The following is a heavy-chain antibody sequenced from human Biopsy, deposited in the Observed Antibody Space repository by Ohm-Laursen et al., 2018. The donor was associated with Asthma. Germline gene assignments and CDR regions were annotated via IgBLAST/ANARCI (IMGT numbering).Heavy chain of an antibody. Sequence: SLRLSCTASGFSFDSHAMHWVRQAPGKGLEWVAGIYYDGSRKYYTESVKGRFTISRDNSKNRLYLEMASLRAEDTAVYYCAREKVIESRGFQNWFDPWGQGALVHVSS. J-gene: IGHJ5*02. V-gene: IGHV3-30*04. D-gene: IGHD3-16*02. CDR2: IYYDGSRK. CDR1: GFSFDSHA. CDR3: AREKVIESRGFQNWFDP.